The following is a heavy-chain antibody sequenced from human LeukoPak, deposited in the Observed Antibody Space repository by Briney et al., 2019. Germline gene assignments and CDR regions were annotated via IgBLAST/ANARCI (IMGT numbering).Heavy chain of an antibody. D-gene: IGHD1-26*01. CDR2: IYYSGST. Sequence: PSETLSLTCTVSGGSISSYYWSWIRQPPAKGLEWIGYIYYSGSTNYNPSLKSRVTISVDTSKNQFSLKLGSLTAANTGVLYCARDKWEPAFYIRREGAKATVPS. J-gene: IGHJ3*02. CDR1: GGSISSYY. V-gene: IGHV4-59*01. CDR3: ARDKWEPAFYI.